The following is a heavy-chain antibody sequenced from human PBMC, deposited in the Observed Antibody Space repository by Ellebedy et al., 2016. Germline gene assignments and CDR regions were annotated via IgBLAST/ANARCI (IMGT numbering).Heavy chain of an antibody. D-gene: IGHD6-6*01. CDR2: MNTDGSLT. CDR3: ARVGGSSLVDY. CDR1: GFPFGSYG. V-gene: IGHV3-74*01. Sequence: HTGGSLRLSCAASGFPFGSYGMHWVRQGPGKGLEWIARMNTDGSLTRYADSVMGRFTISRDNAKNTLYLQMNNLRAEDTAVYYCARVGGSSLVDYWGQGILVTVST. J-gene: IGHJ4*02.